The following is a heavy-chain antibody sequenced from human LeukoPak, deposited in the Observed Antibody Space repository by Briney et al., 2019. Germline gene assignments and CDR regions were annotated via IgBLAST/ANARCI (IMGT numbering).Heavy chain of an antibody. Sequence: SETLSLTCTVSGGSISRYYWSWIRQPPGKGLEWIGEINDSGRTNYNPSLMSRVTVSVDTSKKQFSLRLTSVTATDTAVYYCARRWNYGRNYYIDVWGKGATVSVSS. CDR2: INDSGRT. V-gene: IGHV4-59*12. J-gene: IGHJ6*03. D-gene: IGHD1-7*01. CDR3: ARRWNYGRNYYIDV. CDR1: GGSISRYY.